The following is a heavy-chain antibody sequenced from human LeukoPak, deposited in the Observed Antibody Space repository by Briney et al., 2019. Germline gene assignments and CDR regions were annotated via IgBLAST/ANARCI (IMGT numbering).Heavy chain of an antibody. D-gene: IGHD2-21*02. CDR1: GGTFSSYA. J-gene: IGHJ5*02. V-gene: IGHV1-69*04. CDR3: ARAAVTAMGWFDP. CDR2: IIPILGIA. Sequence: SVKVSCKASGGTFSSYAISWVRQAPGQGLEWMGRIIPILGIANYAQKFQGRVTITADKSTSTAYMELSSLRSEDTAVYYCARAAVTAMGWFDPWGQGTLVTVSS.